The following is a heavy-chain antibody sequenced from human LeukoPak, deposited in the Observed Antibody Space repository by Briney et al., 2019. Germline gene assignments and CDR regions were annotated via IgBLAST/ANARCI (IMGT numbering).Heavy chain of an antibody. D-gene: IGHD3-22*01. CDR2: INHSGST. V-gene: IGHV4-34*01. CDR1: GGSLSGYY. J-gene: IGHJ4*02. Sequence: PSETLSLTCAVYGGSLSGYYWSWIRQPPGKGLEWIGEINHSGSTNYNPSLKSRVTISVDTSKNQFSLKLSSVTAADTAVYYCARATGGYYDSSGYYHFDYWGQGTLVTVSS. CDR3: ARATGGYYDSSGYYHFDY.